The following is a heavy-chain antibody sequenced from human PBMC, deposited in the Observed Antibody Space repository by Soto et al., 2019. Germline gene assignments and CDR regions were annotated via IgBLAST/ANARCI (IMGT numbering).Heavy chain of an antibody. CDR1: VYTFTSYG. J-gene: IGHJ4*01. Sequence: QVQLVQSGAAVKKPGASVQVSCKASVYTFTSYGISWVRQAPGQGLEWMGWISAYNGNTNYAQKLKDRVTMTTDTSTSTAYMELRKLSADDTAVYDCAIQPFLAVGYCRGVSCAHVDYWGQGTLVTGSS. CDR2: ISAYNGNT. D-gene: IGHD2-15*01. V-gene: IGHV1-18*01. CDR3: AIQPFLAVGYCRGVSCAHVDY.